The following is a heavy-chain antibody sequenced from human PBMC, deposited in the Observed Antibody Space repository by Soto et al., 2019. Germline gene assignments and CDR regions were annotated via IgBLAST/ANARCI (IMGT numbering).Heavy chain of an antibody. CDR2: VNPSGATT. CDR3: ARDGAYCSAGNGDDAFDV. CDR1: GYTFTTYS. J-gene: IGHJ3*01. D-gene: IGHD2-15*01. V-gene: IGHV1-46*01. Sequence: QVQLVQSGAEVKRPGASVKVSCKASGYTFTTYSMHWVRQAPGQGLEWMGVVNPSGATTTYAEKFQGRVTMTSDTSMSTVYMELSSLTSEDTAMYYCARDGAYCSAGNGDDAFDV.